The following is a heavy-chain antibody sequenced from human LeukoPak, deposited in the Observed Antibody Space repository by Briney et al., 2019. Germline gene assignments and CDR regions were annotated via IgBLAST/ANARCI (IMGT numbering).Heavy chain of an antibody. D-gene: IGHD1-26*01. V-gene: IGHV3-53*01. J-gene: IGHJ6*03. Sequence: GGSLRLSCAASGFPFNYYGFHWVRQAPGKGLDWVSVIYTGGTTYYADSVKGRFTISRDNSKNTLYLQMNSLRAEDTAVYYCAGYGGSYPYYMDVWGKGTTVTISS. CDR3: AGYGGSYPYYMDV. CDR2: IYTGGTT. CDR1: GFPFNYYG.